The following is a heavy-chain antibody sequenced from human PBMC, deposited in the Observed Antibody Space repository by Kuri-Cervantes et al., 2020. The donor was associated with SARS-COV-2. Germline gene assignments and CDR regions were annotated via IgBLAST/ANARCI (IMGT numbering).Heavy chain of an antibody. Sequence: ASVKVSCKASGYTFSGYYIYWVRQAPGQGLEWMGWINPNSGGTNYAQKFQGWVTMTRDTSISTAYMELSRLRSDDTAVYYCVRGMVRGIIQSYYYAMDVWGQGTTVTVSS. CDR2: INPNSGGT. CDR3: VRGMVRGIIQSYYYAMDV. J-gene: IGHJ6*02. D-gene: IGHD3-10*01. V-gene: IGHV1-2*04. CDR1: GYTFSGYY.